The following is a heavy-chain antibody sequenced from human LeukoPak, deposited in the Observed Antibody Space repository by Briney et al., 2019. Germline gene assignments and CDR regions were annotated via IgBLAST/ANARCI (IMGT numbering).Heavy chain of an antibody. J-gene: IGHJ4*02. CDR2: INPNSGGT. V-gene: IGHV1-2*06. CDR1: GYTSTGYY. D-gene: IGHD3-10*01. CDR3: ARDRFGEFNFDY. Sequence: GASVKVSCKASGYTSTGYYMHWVRQAPGQGLEWMGRINPNSGGTNYAQKFQGRVTMTRDTSISTAYMELSRLRSDDTAVYYCARDRFGEFNFDYWGQGTLVTVSS.